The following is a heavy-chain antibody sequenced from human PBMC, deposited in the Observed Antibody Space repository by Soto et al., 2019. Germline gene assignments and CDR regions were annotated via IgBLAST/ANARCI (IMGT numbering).Heavy chain of an antibody. CDR2: VFHTGGT. D-gene: IGHD6-19*01. V-gene: IGHV4-4*02. J-gene: IGHJ4*02. CDR3: ARVFSSGSGWMYYFDF. Sequence: QVQLQESGPGLVKPSETLSLTCTVSSDSIAGENWWSWVRQPPGLGLGWIGEVFHTGGTNYNPSLQSRVTMEVDKSKNQFSLKLIPATAADTAVYYCARVFSSGSGWMYYFDFWGQGTLVSVSS. CDR1: SDSIAGENW.